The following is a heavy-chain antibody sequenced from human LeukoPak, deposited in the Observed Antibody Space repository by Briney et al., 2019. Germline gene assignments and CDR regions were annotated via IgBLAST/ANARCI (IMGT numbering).Heavy chain of an antibody. D-gene: IGHD6-13*01. V-gene: IGHV1-18*01. J-gene: IGHJ6*03. CDR3: ARRGRAAGYYYYYMDV. CDR1: GYTFTSYG. Sequence: ASVKVSCKASGYTFTSYGISWVRQAPGQGLEWMGWISAYNGNTNYAQKLQGRVTMTTDTSTSTAYMELRSLRSDDTAVYYCARRGRAAGYYYYYMDVWGKGTTVTVSS. CDR2: ISAYNGNT.